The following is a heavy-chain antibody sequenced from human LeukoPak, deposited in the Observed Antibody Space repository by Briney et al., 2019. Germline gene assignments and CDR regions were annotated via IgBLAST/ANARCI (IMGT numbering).Heavy chain of an antibody. CDR2: ISGSGGST. CDR1: GFTFSSYA. Sequence: LPGGSLRLSCAASGFTFSSYAMSWVRQAPGKGLEWVSAISGSGGSTYYADSVKGRFTISRDNSKNTLYLQMNSLRAEDTAVYYCAKTAYDFWSGFVDYWGQGTLVTVSS. J-gene: IGHJ4*02. V-gene: IGHV3-23*01. D-gene: IGHD3-3*01. CDR3: AKTAYDFWSGFVDY.